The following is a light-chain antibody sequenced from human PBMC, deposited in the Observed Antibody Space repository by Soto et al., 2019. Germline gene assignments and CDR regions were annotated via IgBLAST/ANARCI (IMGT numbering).Light chain of an antibody. CDR1: SSDVGGYNY. V-gene: IGLV2-14*01. CDR3: SSYTSSSTLGHVV. Sequence: QSVLTQPASVSGSPGQSITISCTGTSSDVGGYNYVSWYQQHPGKAPKLMIYEVSNRPSGISNRFSGSKSGNTASLTISRLQAEDEADYYCSSYTSSSTLGHVVFGGGTKLTVL. CDR2: EVS. J-gene: IGLJ2*01.